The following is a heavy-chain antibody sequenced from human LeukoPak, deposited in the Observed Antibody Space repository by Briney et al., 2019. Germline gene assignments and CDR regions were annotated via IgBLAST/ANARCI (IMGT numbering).Heavy chain of an antibody. CDR3: ARERHRVGALGY. V-gene: IGHV1-18*04. CDR2: ISAYNGNT. CDR1: GYTFTGYY. J-gene: IGHJ4*02. Sequence: ASVTVSCKASGYTFTGYYMHWVRQAPGQGLEWMGWISAYNGNTNYAQKLQGRVTMTTDTSTSTAYMELRSLRSDDTAVYYCARERHRVGALGYWGQGTLVTVSS. D-gene: IGHD3-10*01.